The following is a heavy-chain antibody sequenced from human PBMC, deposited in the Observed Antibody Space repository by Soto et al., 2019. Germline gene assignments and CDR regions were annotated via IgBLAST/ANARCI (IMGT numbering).Heavy chain of an antibody. CDR1: GFTFSDYY. Sequence: GGSLRLSCAASGFTFSDYYMSWIRQAPGMGLEWVSYISSSGSTIYYADSVKGRFTISRDNAKNSLYLQMNSLRAEDTAVYYCARTPRYCSGGSCYFYWFDPWGQGTLVTVSS. J-gene: IGHJ5*02. V-gene: IGHV3-11*01. CDR2: ISSSGSTI. D-gene: IGHD2-15*01. CDR3: ARTPRYCSGGSCYFYWFDP.